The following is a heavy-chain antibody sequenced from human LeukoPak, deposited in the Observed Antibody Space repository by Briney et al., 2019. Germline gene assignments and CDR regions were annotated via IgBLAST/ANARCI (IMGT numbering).Heavy chain of an antibody. CDR2: IYTSGST. CDR3: ARGAYYPRTDAFDI. CDR1: GGSISSGSYY. V-gene: IGHV4-61*02. D-gene: IGHD3-10*01. Sequence: SQTLSLTCTVSGGSISSGSYYWSWIRQPAGKGLEWIGRIYTSGSTNYNPSLKSRVTISVDTSKNQFSLKLSSVTAADTAAYYCARGAYYPRTDAFDIWGQGTMVTVSS. J-gene: IGHJ3*02.